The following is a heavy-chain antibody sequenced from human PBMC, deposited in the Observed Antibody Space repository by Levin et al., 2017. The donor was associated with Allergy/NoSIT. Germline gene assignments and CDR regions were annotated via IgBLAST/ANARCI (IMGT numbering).Heavy chain of an antibody. J-gene: IGHJ4*02. CDR2: INTDGSSI. Sequence: ASVKVSCADSGFTFSTYWMHWVRQAPGKGLVWVSRINTDGSSITYADSVKGRFTISRDNAKNRLYLQMNSLRAEDTAVYYCESSLYTYGIDSWGQGTLVTVSS. D-gene: IGHD5-18*01. CDR1: GFTFSTYW. V-gene: IGHV3-74*01. CDR3: ESSLYTYGIDS.